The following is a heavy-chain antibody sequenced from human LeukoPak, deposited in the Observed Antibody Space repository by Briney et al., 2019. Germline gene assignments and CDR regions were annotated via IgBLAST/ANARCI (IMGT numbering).Heavy chain of an antibody. CDR1: GGSFSGYY. J-gene: IGHJ6*02. V-gene: IGHV4-30-4*01. CDR2: IYYSGST. CDR3: ARARVTRYYGMDV. Sequence: SETLSLTCAVYGGSFSGYYWSWIRQPPGKGLEWIGYIYYSGSTYYNPSLKSRVTISVDTSKNQFSLKLSSVTAADTAVCYCARARVTRYYGMDVWGQGTTVTVSS. D-gene: IGHD4-17*01.